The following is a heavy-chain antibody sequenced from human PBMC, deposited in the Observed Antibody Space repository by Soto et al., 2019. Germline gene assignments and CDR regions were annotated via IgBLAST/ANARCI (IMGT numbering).Heavy chain of an antibody. CDR2: ISAYNGNT. Sequence: ASVKVSCKASGYTFTSYGISWVRQAPGQGLEWMGWISAYNGNTNYAQKLQGRVTMTTDTSTSTAYMELSSLRSEDTAVYYCARDNAYSSGGDYYYYYGMDVWGQGTTVTVSS. CDR3: ARDNAYSSGGDYYYYYGMDV. J-gene: IGHJ6*02. V-gene: IGHV1-18*01. D-gene: IGHD6-19*01. CDR1: GYTFTSYG.